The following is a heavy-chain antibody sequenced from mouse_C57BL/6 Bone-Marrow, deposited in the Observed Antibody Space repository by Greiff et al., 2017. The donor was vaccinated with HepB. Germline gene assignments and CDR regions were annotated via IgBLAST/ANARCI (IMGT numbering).Heavy chain of an antibody. D-gene: IGHD2-4*01. V-gene: IGHV1-82*01. Sequence: QVQLKQSGPELVKPGASVKISCKASGYAFSSSWMNWVKQRPGKGLEWIGRIYPGDGDTNYNGKFKGKATLTADKSSSTAYMQLSSLTSEDSAVYFCASLYDYDSFAYWGQGTLVTVSA. CDR3: ASLYDYDSFAY. CDR2: IYPGDGDT. J-gene: IGHJ3*01. CDR1: GYAFSSSW.